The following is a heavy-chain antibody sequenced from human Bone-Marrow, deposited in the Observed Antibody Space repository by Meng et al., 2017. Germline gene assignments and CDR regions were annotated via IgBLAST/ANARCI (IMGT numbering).Heavy chain of an antibody. CDR2: INTNTGNP. Sequence: ASVKVSCKASGGTFSSYAISWVRQAPGQGLEWMGWINTNTGNPTYAQGFTGRFVFSLDTSVSTAYLQISSLKAEDTAVYYCARAGYYDSSGYYPHDYWGQGTLVTVSS. D-gene: IGHD3-22*01. CDR1: GGTFSSYA. V-gene: IGHV7-4-1*02. J-gene: IGHJ4*02. CDR3: ARAGYYDSSGYYPHDY.